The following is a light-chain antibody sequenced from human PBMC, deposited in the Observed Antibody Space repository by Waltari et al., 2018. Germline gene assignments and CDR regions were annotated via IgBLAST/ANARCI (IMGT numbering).Light chain of an antibody. CDR1: QSVSSY. Sequence: EIVLTQSPATLSLSPGERATLSCRASQSVSSYLAWYQQKPGQAPRLLIYDASNRATGIPARFSGSGSGTDFTLTISSLEPENFAVYYCQQRSNWPLTCGG. CDR2: DAS. J-gene: IGKJ4*01. CDR3: QQRSNWPLT. V-gene: IGKV3-11*01.